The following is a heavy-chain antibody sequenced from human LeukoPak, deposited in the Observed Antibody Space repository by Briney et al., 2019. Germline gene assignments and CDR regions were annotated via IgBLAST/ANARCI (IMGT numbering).Heavy chain of an antibody. CDR1: GFTFSSYS. Sequence: PGGSLRLSCAASGFTFSSYSMSLVRQAPGKGLEWVSSISSSGTYVYYADSVKGRFTISRDNAKNSLSLQMNSLRADDAAVYYCARASSKQLAGYLPDGFDIWGQGTMVTVSS. CDR3: ARASSKQLAGYLPDGFDI. CDR2: ISSSGTYV. V-gene: IGHV3-21*01. D-gene: IGHD3-9*01. J-gene: IGHJ3*02.